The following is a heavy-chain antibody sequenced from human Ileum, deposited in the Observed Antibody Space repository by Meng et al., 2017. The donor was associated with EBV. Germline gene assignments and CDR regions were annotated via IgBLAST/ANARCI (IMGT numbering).Heavy chain of an antibody. V-gene: IGHV4-4*02. D-gene: IGHD6-19*01. CDR2: IYHSGST. Sequence: EAGPGTVKASGALALTCAVSGGSNSSSNWWSWVRQPPGKGLEWIGEIYHSGSTNYNPFLKSRVTISVDKSKNQFSLNLSSVTAADTAVYYCARVGQWLPIDYWGQGTLVTVSS. CDR3: ARVGQWLPIDY. J-gene: IGHJ4*02. CDR1: GGSNSSSNW.